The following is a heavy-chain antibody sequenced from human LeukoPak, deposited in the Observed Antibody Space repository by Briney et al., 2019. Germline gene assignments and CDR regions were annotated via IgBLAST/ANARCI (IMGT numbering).Heavy chain of an antibody. CDR3: TRRGRGFGELLID. CDR1: GFTFSGSA. Sequence: PGGSLKLSCAASGFTFSGSAMHWVRQASGKGLEWVGRIRNKANNYATAYAASVKGRFTISRDDSKNTAYLQMNSLKTGDTALYYCTRRGRGFGELLIDWGQGTLVTVSS. CDR2: IRNKANNYAT. V-gene: IGHV3-73*01. J-gene: IGHJ4*02. D-gene: IGHD3-10*01.